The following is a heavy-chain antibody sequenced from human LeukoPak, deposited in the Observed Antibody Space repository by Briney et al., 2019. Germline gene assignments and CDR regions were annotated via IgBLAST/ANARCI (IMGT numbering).Heavy chain of an antibody. CDR2: ISGSGGST. J-gene: IGHJ6*02. CDR1: GFTFSSYA. D-gene: IGHD6-6*01. Sequence: PGGSLRLSCAASGFTFSSYAMSWVRQAPGKGLEWVSAISGSGGSTYYADSVKGRFTISRDNAKNTLYLQMNSLRAEDTAVYYCAKGGSSDDAYYYGMDVWGQGTTVTVSS. CDR3: AKGGSSDDAYYYGMDV. V-gene: IGHV3-23*01.